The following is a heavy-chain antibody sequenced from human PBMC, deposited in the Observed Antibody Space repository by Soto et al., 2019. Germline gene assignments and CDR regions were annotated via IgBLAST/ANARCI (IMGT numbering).Heavy chain of an antibody. CDR2: ISGSDGST. CDR3: AKDGVAHIPLYTSGSSYDH. J-gene: IGHJ4*02. D-gene: IGHD3-22*01. Sequence: GGSLRLSCAASGFIFSSYAMSWVRQAPGKGLEWVSAISGSDGSTYYADSVKGRFTISRDNSRNTLYPQMNSLRAEDTAVYYCAKDGVAHIPLYTSGSSYDHWGQGTLVTVSS. V-gene: IGHV3-23*01. CDR1: GFIFSSYA.